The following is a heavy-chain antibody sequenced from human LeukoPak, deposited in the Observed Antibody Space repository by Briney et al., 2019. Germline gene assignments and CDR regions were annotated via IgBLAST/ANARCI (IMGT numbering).Heavy chain of an antibody. CDR2: ISGTGRTT. V-gene: IGHV3-23*01. CDR3: AKDRSGAGAFDI. Sequence: GGSLRLSCAASGFTFSSYAMSWVRQAPGKGLEWVSGISGTGRTTYYADSVKGRFTTSRDNSKNTVYLQMNSLRVEDTAVYYCAKDRSGAGAFDIWGQGTVVTVSS. D-gene: IGHD3-10*01. CDR1: GFTFSSYA. J-gene: IGHJ3*02.